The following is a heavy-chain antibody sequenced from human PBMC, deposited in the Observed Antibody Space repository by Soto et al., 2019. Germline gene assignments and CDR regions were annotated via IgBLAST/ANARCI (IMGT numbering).Heavy chain of an antibody. J-gene: IGHJ6*02. D-gene: IGHD3-16*01. V-gene: IGHV3-7*01. CDR2: IKQGGNEK. CDR1: GFSFITYL. CDR3: VGALTYEVPYYYYGMDV. Sequence: PGGSLRLSCAASGFSFITYLMSWVRQAPGKGLEWVANIKQGGNEKFYVDSVKGRFTISRDNDKKSLYLQMDSLRVEDTAVYYCVGALTYEVPYYYYGMDVWGQGTTVTVSS.